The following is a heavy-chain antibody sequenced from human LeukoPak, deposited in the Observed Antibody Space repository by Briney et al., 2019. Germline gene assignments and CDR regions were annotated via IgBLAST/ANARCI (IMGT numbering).Heavy chain of an antibody. J-gene: IGHJ4*02. D-gene: IGHD1-26*01. CDR2: IYVIGST. CDR3: AREGWERHHFDH. CDR1: GGSISSSSYY. V-gene: IGHV4-61*02. Sequence: SETLSLTCTVSGGSISSSSYYWSWIRQPAGKGPEWIGRIYVIGSTNYNPSLKSRVTITMDTSKNQFSLKLSSVTAADTAVYYCAREGWERHHFDHWGQGTLVTVSS.